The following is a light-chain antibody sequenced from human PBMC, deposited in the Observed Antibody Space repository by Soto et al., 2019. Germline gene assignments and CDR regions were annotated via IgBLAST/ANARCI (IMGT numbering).Light chain of an antibody. CDR3: QQYGSSGT. CDR2: GAS. Sequence: EIVLTQSPGTLPLSPGERATLSCRASQSVSNNYLAWYQQKPGQAPRLLIYGASNRATGIPDRFSGSESGTDFTLTISRLEPEDFAVYYCQQYGSSGTFGQGTKVDIK. CDR1: QSVSNNY. V-gene: IGKV3-20*01. J-gene: IGKJ1*01.